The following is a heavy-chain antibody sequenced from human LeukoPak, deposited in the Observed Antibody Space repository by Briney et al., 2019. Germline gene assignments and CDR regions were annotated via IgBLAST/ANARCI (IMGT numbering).Heavy chain of an antibody. CDR1: GYTFTSYE. CDR2: MNPNSGST. CDR3: ARTNVDTPMDNWFDP. D-gene: IGHD5-18*01. Sequence: GASVKVSCKASGYTFTSYEINWVRQASGQGLEWMGSMNPNSGSTVYAQMFRGRVTMTRNTSISTAYMELSSLSSEDTAVYYCARTNVDTPMDNWFDPWGQGTLVTVSS. J-gene: IGHJ5*02. V-gene: IGHV1-8*01.